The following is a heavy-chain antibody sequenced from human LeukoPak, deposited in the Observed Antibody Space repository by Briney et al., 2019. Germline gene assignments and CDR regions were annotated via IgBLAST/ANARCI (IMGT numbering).Heavy chain of an antibody. V-gene: IGHV3-23*01. J-gene: IGHJ4*02. Sequence: GGSLRLSCVASGFTFSSYGMSWVRQAPGKGLEWVSSTSGSGDDTYYADSVKGRFALSRDNSKNTLYLQMNSLRADDTAVYYCAKKRSSGGATQFDYWGQGTLVTVSS. CDR2: TSGSGDDT. CDR1: GFTFSSYG. D-gene: IGHD2-15*01. CDR3: AKKRSSGGATQFDY.